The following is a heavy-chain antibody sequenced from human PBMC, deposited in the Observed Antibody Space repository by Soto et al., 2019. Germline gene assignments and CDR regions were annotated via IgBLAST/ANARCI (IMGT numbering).Heavy chain of an antibody. D-gene: IGHD6-13*01. J-gene: IGHJ4*02. V-gene: IGHV3-74*01. CDR2: INSAGSRT. Sequence: EVHLVESGGGLVQPGGSLRLSCAASGFTFSSYYMHWVRQAPGKGLVWVSRINSAGSRTAYADSVKGRFTISRDNAKNTLYLQMNNLRGEDTAVYYCAASIAAGGGGWGQGTLVTVSS. CDR1: GFTFSSYY. CDR3: AASIAAGGGG.